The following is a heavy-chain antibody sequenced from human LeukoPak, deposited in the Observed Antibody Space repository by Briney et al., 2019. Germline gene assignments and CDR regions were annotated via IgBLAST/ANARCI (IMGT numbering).Heavy chain of an antibody. CDR1: GFTFSNYG. V-gene: IGHV3-21*01. J-gene: IGHJ3*02. D-gene: IGHD3-3*01. CDR3: ASYGWSAEDLGNAFDI. CDR2: ISSSSSYI. Sequence: PGGSLRLSCAASGFTFSNYGMNWVRQAPGKGLEWVSSISSSSSYIYYADSVKGRFTISRDNAKNSLYLQMNSLRAEDTAVYYCASYGWSAEDLGNAFDIWGQGTMVTVSS.